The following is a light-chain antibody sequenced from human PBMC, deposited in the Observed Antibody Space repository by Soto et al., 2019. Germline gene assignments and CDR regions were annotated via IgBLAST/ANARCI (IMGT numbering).Light chain of an antibody. CDR1: SSDVGSHNF. J-gene: IGLJ3*02. CDR2: GVN. CDR3: SSYTSTSTWV. Sequence: QSVLTQPASVSGSPGQSITISCTGTSSDVGSHNFVSWQQQHPGKAPKFMMYGVNNRPSGVSHRFSGSKSGNTPSLTISGLQAEDEADYYCSSYTSTSTWVFGGGTKLTVL. V-gene: IGLV2-14*01.